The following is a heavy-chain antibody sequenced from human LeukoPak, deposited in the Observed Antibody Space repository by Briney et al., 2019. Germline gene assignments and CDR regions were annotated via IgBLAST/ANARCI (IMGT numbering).Heavy chain of an antibody. CDR1: GGSISSSSYY. Sequence: SETLSLTCTVSGGSISSSSYYWGWIRQPPGKGLEWIGRIYYSGSTYYNPSLKSRVTISVDTSKNQFSLKLSSVTAADTAMYYCARHGGGGETYPRVFDYWGRGNLVTVSS. V-gene: IGHV4-39*07. J-gene: IGHJ4*02. CDR2: IYYSGST. D-gene: IGHD3-10*01. CDR3: ARHGGGGETYPRVFDY.